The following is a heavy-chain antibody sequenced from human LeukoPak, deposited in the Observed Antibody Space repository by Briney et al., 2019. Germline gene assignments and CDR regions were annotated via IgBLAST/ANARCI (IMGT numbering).Heavy chain of an antibody. CDR2: ISGSGGST. J-gene: IGHJ4*02. CDR3: AKGITGTRYYLDY. CDR1: GFTFSSYA. Sequence: GGSLRLSCAASGFTFSSYAMSWVRQAPGKGLEWVSAISGSGGSTYYADSVKGRFTTSRDNSKNTLYLQMNSLRAEDTAVYYCAKGITGTRYYLDYWGQGTLVTVSS. V-gene: IGHV3-23*01. D-gene: IGHD1-7*01.